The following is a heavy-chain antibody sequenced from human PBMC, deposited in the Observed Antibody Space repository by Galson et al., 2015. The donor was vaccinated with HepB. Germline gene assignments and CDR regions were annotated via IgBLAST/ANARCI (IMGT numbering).Heavy chain of an antibody. Sequence: SLRLSCAASGFTFSNRAMTWVRQAPGKGLEWVSVVSGSGGPTYYADSVKGRFTISRDNSENMLCLQMNSLRVEDTAVYYCARQSRTYSSGWYSVGPIDYWGQGIPVTVSS. CDR2: VSGSGGPT. D-gene: IGHD6-19*01. J-gene: IGHJ4*02. CDR1: GFTFSNRA. V-gene: IGHV3-23*01. CDR3: ARQSRTYSSGWYSVGPIDY.